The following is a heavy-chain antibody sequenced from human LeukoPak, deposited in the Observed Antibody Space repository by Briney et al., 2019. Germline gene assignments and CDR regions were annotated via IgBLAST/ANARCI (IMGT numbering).Heavy chain of an antibody. CDR3: ARESWFGELSNGMDV. V-gene: IGHV3-23*01. Sequence: PVGSLRLSCAVSGFTFSSYSISWVRQAPGKGLEWVSGASGLDDSTYYADSVKGRFTISRDNSKNTLYLQMNSLRAEDTAVYYCARESWFGELSNGMDVWGQGTTVTVSS. CDR1: GFTFSSYS. D-gene: IGHD3-10*01. J-gene: IGHJ6*02. CDR2: ASGLDDST.